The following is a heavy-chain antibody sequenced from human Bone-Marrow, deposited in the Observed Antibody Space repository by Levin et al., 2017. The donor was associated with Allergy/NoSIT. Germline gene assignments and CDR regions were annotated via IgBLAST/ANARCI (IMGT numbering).Heavy chain of an antibody. CDR3: ARDSELYSGWFDP. J-gene: IGHJ5*02. V-gene: IGHV1-69*13. CDR1: GGTFSSYA. Sequence: SVKVSCKASGGTFSSYAISWVRQAPGQGLEWMGGIIPIFGTANYAQKFQGRVTITADESTSTAYMELSSLRSEDTAVYYCARDSELYSGWFDPWGQGTLVTVSS. D-gene: IGHD2-8*01. CDR2: IIPIFGTA.